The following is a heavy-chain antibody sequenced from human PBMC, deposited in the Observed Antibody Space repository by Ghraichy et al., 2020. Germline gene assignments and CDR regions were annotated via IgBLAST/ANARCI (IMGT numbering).Heavy chain of an antibody. Sequence: GGSLRLSCAASGFIFSSYAMSWVRQAQGKGLEWVSGISGSGGSTYYADSVKGRFTISRDNSKNTLYLQMNSLRAEDTAVYYCAKNVHDILTGYDCWGQGTLVTVSS. V-gene: IGHV3-23*01. CDR2: ISGSGGST. CDR3: AKNVHDILTGYDC. J-gene: IGHJ4*02. CDR1: GFIFSSYA. D-gene: IGHD3-9*01.